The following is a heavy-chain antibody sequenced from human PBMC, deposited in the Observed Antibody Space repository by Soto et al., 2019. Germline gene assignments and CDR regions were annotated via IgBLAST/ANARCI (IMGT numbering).Heavy chain of an antibody. CDR2: ISYDGSNK. J-gene: IGHJ4*02. V-gene: IGHV3-30*18. D-gene: IGHD3-22*01. Sequence: GGSLRLSCAASGFTFSSYGMHWVRQAPGKGLEWVAVISYDGSNKYYADSVKGRFTISRDNSENTLYLQMNSLRAEDTAVYYCAKSITLLGLLIVVVITTHYFDYWGQGTLVTVSS. CDR1: GFTFSSYG. CDR3: AKSITLLGLLIVVVITTHYFDY.